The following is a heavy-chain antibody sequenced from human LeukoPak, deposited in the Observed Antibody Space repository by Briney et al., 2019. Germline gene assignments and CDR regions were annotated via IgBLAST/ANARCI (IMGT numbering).Heavy chain of an antibody. V-gene: IGHV3-23*01. CDR3: AKKVSGTYRFDN. CDR2: ISGSGGST. CDR1: GFTFSTYD. J-gene: IGHJ4*02. Sequence: GGSLRLSCAASGFTFSTYDMSWVRQAPGKGLEWVSTISGSGGSTYYADSVKGRFTISRDNSKNTLYLQMNSLRAEDTAVYHCAKKVSGTYRFDNWGQGTLVTVSS. D-gene: IGHD1-26*01.